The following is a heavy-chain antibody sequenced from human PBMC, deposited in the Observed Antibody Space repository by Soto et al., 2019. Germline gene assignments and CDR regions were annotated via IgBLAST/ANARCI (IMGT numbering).Heavy chain of an antibody. CDR1: GFTFRTYW. D-gene: IGHD5-18*01. CDR3: ARDVSTSWYSYDSHGMDV. J-gene: IGHJ6*02. Sequence: EVQLVESGGGLVQPGGSLRLSCGASGFTFRTYWLSWVRQVPGKGLEWVANINQDGSEKNYVDSVKGRFTISRDNAKNSLYLQVSSLRAEDTAHYYCARDVSTSWYSYDSHGMDVWGQGTTVTVSS. CDR2: INQDGSEK. V-gene: IGHV3-7*05.